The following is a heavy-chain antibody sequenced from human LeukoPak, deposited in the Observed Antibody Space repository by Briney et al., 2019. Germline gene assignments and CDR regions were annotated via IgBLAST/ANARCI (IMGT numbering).Heavy chain of an antibody. J-gene: IGHJ4*02. V-gene: IGHV3-21*01. CDR1: GFTFSSYS. CDR2: ISSSSSYI. CDR3: ARVPGEMGATLAYLDY. D-gene: IGHD1-26*01. Sequence: GGSLRLSCAASGFTFSSYSMNWVRQAPGKGLEWFSSISSSSSYIYYADSVQGRFTISRDNAKNLVYLEMNSLRAEDTAVYYCARVPGEMGATLAYLDYWGQGTLVFVSS.